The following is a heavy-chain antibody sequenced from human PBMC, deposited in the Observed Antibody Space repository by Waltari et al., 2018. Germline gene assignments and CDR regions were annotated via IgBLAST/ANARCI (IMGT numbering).Heavy chain of an antibody. V-gene: IGHV3-30*01. CDR2: ILYDGSNT. J-gene: IGHJ4*02. CDR3: TRGSTTAARCMDS. Sequence: QVQLVESGGGVVQPGRSLRLSCAASGFTFSPYPMPWVRQAPGKGLEWVALILYDGSNTYYADSVKGRFTISRDNSKNTLYLQMNSLRPDDRAVYYCTRGSTTAARCMDSWGQGTLVTVSS. D-gene: IGHD6-6*01. CDR1: GFTFSPYP.